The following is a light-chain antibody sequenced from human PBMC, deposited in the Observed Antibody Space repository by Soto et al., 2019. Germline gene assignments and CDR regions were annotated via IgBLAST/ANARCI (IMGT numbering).Light chain of an antibody. CDR3: QTWSTGIRV. V-gene: IGLV4-69*01. Sequence: QPVLTQSPSASASLGASVKLTCTLSSGHSSYAIAWHQQQPEKGPRYLMKLNSDGSHSKGDGIPDRFSGSSSGTERYLTISGLQSEDEADYYCQTWSTGIRVFGGGTKVTVL. CDR1: SGHSSYA. J-gene: IGLJ3*02. CDR2: LNSDGSH.